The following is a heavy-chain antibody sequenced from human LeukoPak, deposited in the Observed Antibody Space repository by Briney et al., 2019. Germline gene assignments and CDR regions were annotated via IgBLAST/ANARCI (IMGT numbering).Heavy chain of an antibody. CDR2: IIAIFGTA. CDR3: ARDRGVEMATITWSYFDY. V-gene: IGHV1-69*05. J-gene: IGHJ4*02. Sequence: SVKVSCKASGGTFSSYAISWVRRAPGQGLEWMGRIIAIFGTANYAQKFQGRVTITTDESTSTAYMELSSLRSEDTAVYYCARDRGVEMATITWSYFDYWGQGTLVTVFS. CDR1: GGTFSSYA. D-gene: IGHD5-24*01.